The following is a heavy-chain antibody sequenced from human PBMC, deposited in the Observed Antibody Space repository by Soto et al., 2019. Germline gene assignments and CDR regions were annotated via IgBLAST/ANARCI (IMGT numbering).Heavy chain of an antibody. D-gene: IGHD2-15*01. CDR3: ARVVVVVVAAPNPLHFDY. V-gene: IGHV4-31*03. Sequence: SETLSLTCTVSGGSISSGGYYWSWIRQHPGKGLEWIGYIYYSGSTYYNPSLKSRVTISVDTSKNQFSLKLSSVTAADTAVYYCARVVVVVVAAPNPLHFDYWGQGTLVTVSS. CDR1: GGSISSGGYY. J-gene: IGHJ4*02. CDR2: IYYSGST.